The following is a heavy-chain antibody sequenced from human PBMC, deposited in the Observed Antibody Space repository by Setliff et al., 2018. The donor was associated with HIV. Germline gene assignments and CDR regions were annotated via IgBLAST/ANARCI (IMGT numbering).Heavy chain of an antibody. Sequence: GGSLRLSCESSGFTFNNYWMSWVRQAPGKRPEWVANIKGDGSETYYVDSVKGRFTISRDNAQNSLYLQLNSLRAEDTGVYHCARHPYGVFDYWGQGTLVTVSS. J-gene: IGHJ4*02. V-gene: IGHV3-7*01. D-gene: IGHD3-3*01. CDR2: IKGDGSET. CDR1: GFTFNNYW. CDR3: ARHPYGVFDY.